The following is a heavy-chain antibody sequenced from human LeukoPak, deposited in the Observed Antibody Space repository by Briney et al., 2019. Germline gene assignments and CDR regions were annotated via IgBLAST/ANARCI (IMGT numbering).Heavy chain of an antibody. D-gene: IGHD4-17*01. CDR3: ARGPVSMTAVTT. Sequence: GRALRLSCAASAASGLTFMSYAMHWVRQAPGKGLEWVAVISYDGTNKYYAESVKGRFINARDNSKNTLYLQMKRLRAEDTAVYYCARGPVSMTAVTTWGEGSRVTVSS. J-gene: IGHJ4*02. V-gene: IGHV3-30-3*01. CDR1: AASGLTFMSYA. CDR2: ISYDGTNK.